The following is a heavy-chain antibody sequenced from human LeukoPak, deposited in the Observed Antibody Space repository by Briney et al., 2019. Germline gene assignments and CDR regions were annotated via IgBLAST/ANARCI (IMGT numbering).Heavy chain of an antibody. J-gene: IGHJ5*01. CDR2: ISSSGSTI. CDR3: ARDCRLNCARQPGFDS. D-gene: IGHD1-1*01. CDR1: GFTFSSYS. Sequence: GGSLILSCAASGFTFSSYSMNWVRQAPGEGLEWVSYISSSGSTIYYADSVKGRLTISRDNAKNSLYLQLSSLRDEDTAVYYCARDCRLNCARQPGFDSWGQGTLVTVSS. V-gene: IGHV3-48*02.